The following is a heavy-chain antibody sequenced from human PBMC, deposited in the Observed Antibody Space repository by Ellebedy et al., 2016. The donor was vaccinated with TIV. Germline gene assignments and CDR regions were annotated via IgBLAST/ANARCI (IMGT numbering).Heavy chain of an antibody. CDR3: ARGHTSEYYDFWSGYGSGPFDY. V-gene: IGHV1-69*13. Sequence: SVKVSXXASGGTFSSYAISWVRQAPGQGLEWMGGIIPIFGTANYAQKFQGRVTITADESTSTAYMELSSLRSEDTAVYYCARGHTSEYYDFWSGYGSGPFDYWGQGTLVTVSS. D-gene: IGHD3-3*01. CDR2: IIPIFGTA. J-gene: IGHJ4*02. CDR1: GGTFSSYA.